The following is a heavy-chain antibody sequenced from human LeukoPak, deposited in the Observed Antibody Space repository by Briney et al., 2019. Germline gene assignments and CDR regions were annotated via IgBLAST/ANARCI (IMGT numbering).Heavy chain of an antibody. Sequence: SETLSLTCTVSGGSISSYYWSWIRQPPGKGLEWIGYIYYSGSTYYNPSLKSRVTVSVDTSKNQFSLKLSSVTAADTAVYYCARISIVVVPGYFDYWGQGTLVTVSS. D-gene: IGHD2-2*01. CDR2: IYYSGST. CDR3: ARISIVVVPGYFDY. V-gene: IGHV4-59*08. CDR1: GGSISSYY. J-gene: IGHJ4*02.